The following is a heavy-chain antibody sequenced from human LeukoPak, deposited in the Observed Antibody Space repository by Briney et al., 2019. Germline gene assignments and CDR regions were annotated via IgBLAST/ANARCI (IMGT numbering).Heavy chain of an antibody. J-gene: IGHJ4*02. V-gene: IGHV7-4-1*02. CDR1: GYTFTSYA. CDR2: INTNTGNP. Sequence: ASVKVSCKASGYTFTSYAMNWVRQAPGQGLEWMGWINTNTGNPTYAQGFTGRFVFSLDTSVSTAYLQISSLKAEDTAVYYCAREIRYYYVSSGYRSEDYWGQGTLVTVSS. D-gene: IGHD3-22*01. CDR3: AREIRYYYVSSGYRSEDY.